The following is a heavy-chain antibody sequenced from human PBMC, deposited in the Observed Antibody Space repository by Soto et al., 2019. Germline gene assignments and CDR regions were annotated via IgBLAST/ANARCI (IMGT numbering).Heavy chain of an antibody. Sequence: PSETLSLTCTVYGWSFSGYDWSWIRQPPGKGLEWIGEINHSGSTNYNPSLKSRVTISVDTSKNQFSLKLSSVTAADTAVYYCASSQREYYDFWSGYYFVSRFDPWGQGTLVTVSS. D-gene: IGHD3-3*01. CDR2: INHSGST. J-gene: IGHJ5*02. V-gene: IGHV4-34*01. CDR3: ASSQREYYDFWSGYYFVSRFDP. CDR1: GWSFSGYD.